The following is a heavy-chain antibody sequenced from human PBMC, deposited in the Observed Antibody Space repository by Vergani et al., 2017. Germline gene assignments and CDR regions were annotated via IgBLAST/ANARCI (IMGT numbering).Heavy chain of an antibody. CDR2: MNPKSGNT. Sequence: QEQLVQSGAEVRKPGASVKVSCKASGYNFTSFDINWVRLATGQGPEWLGWMNPKSGNTAYAAKFQGRITMTRDSSTDTAYMEMKSLRSEDTAIYFCARGFLDSKYRHNWFGPWGQGTVVTVSS. V-gene: IGHV1-8*01. CDR1: GYNFTSFD. CDR3: ARGFLDSKYRHNWFGP. D-gene: IGHD3/OR15-3a*01. J-gene: IGHJ5*02.